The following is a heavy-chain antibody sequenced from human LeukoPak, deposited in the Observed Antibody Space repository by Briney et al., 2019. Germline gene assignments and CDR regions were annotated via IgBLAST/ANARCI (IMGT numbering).Heavy chain of an antibody. V-gene: IGHV3-73*01. CDR2: IRSKTNSYAT. Sequence: GGSLKLSCAAPGFTFSDSAMHWVRQASGKGLEWVGRIRSKTNSYATEYGASEEGRFSISRDDSKNTAYLQMNSLKTEDTAVYYCARPSGSYYYDAFDIWGQGTMVTVSS. CDR3: ARPSGSYYYDAFDI. D-gene: IGHD3-10*01. J-gene: IGHJ3*02. CDR1: GFTFSDSA.